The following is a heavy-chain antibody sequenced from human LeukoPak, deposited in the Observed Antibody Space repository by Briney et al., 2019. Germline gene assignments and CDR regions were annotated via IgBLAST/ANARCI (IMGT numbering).Heavy chain of an antibody. CDR3: TRTMVVTPASEFDY. J-gene: IGHJ4*02. Sequence: GGSLRLSCTASGFTFGDYAMSWFRQAPGKGLEWVGFIRSKAYGGTTEYAASVKGRFTISRDDSKSIAYLQMNSLKTEDTAVYYCTRTMVVTPASEFDYWGQGTLVTVPS. CDR2: IRSKAYGGTT. D-gene: IGHD2-21*02. V-gene: IGHV3-49*03. CDR1: GFTFGDYA.